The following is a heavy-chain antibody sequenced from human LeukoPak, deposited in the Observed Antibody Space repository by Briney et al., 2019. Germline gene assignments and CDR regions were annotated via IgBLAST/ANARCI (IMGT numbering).Heavy chain of an antibody. J-gene: IGHJ6*03. CDR1: GYAFTSYG. CDR3: ARVQPPQWLVPDYYYMDV. Sequence: GASVKVSCKASGYAFTSYGITWVRQAPGQGLEWMGWISGYNGKTNYAQKLQGRVNITTDTSTSTAYMELRSLRSDDTAVYYCARVQPPQWLVPDYYYMDVWGKGTTVTVSS. V-gene: IGHV1-18*01. D-gene: IGHD6-19*01. CDR2: ISGYNGKT.